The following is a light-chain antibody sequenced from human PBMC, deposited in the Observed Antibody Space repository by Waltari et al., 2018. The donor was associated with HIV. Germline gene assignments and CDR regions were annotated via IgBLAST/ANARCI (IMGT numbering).Light chain of an antibody. Sequence: EIVLTQSPATLSLSPGERANLSCRASQSVSSYLAWYQQKPGQAPRLLIYDASNRATGIPARFSGSGSGTDFTLTISSLEPEDFAVYYCQQRRNWPPLTFGGGTKVEIK. CDR3: QQRRNWPPLT. V-gene: IGKV3-11*01. CDR2: DAS. J-gene: IGKJ4*01. CDR1: QSVSSY.